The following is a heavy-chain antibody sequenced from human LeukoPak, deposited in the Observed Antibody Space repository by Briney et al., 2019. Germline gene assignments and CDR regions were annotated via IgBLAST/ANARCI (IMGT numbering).Heavy chain of an antibody. CDR3: ASLGSYDFWSGYLFDWYFDL. Sequence: PSETLSLTCTVSGGSISSYYWSWIRQPPGKGLEWIGYIYYSGSTNYNPSLKSRVTISVDTSKNQFSLKLSSVTAADTAVYYCASLGSYDFWSGYLFDWYFDLWGRGTLVTVSS. CDR2: IYYSGST. J-gene: IGHJ2*01. CDR1: GGSISSYY. V-gene: IGHV4-59*08. D-gene: IGHD3-3*01.